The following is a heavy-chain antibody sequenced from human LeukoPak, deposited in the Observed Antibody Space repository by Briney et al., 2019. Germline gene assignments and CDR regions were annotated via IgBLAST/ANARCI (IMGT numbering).Heavy chain of an antibody. Sequence: PSETLSLTCTVSGGSISSYYWSWIRQPAGKGLEWIGRIYTSGSTNYNPSLKSRVAMSVDTSKNQFSLKLSSVTAADTAVYYCAREKDDYGDYVAFDIWGQGTMVTLSS. J-gene: IGHJ3*02. D-gene: IGHD4-17*01. CDR2: IYTSGST. CDR3: AREKDDYGDYVAFDI. CDR1: GGSISSYY. V-gene: IGHV4-4*07.